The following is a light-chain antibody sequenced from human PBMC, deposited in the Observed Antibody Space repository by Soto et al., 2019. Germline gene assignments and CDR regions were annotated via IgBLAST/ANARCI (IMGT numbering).Light chain of an antibody. V-gene: IGLV1-40*01. J-gene: IGLJ3*02. CDR3: SSYTSSSPRV. CDR2: GNS. Sequence: QSVLTQPPSVSGAPGQRVTISCTGSSSNIGAGYDVHWYQQLPGTAPKLLIYGNSNRPSGVPDRFSGSKSGTSASLAITGLQAEDEADYYCSSYTSSSPRVFGGGTKLTVL. CDR1: SSNIGAGYD.